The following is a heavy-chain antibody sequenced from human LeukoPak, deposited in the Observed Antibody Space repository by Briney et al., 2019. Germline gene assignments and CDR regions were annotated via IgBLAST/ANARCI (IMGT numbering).Heavy chain of an antibody. D-gene: IGHD2-15*01. CDR2: INPSGGST. CDR3: ARDTPSFLVAATRGALDY. V-gene: IGHV1-46*01. CDR1: GYTFTNYY. Sequence: ASVKVSCKASGYTFTNYYIHWVRQAPGQGLEWMGIINPSGGSTSYAQKFQGRVTMTRDTSISTAYMELSRLRSDDTAVYYCARDTPSFLVAATRGALDYWGQGTLVTVSS. J-gene: IGHJ4*02.